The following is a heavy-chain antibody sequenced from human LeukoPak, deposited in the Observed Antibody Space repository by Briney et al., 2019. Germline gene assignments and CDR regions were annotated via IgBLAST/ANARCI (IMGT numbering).Heavy chain of an antibody. J-gene: IGHJ5*02. D-gene: IGHD2-2*01. Sequence: ASVKVSCKASGYTFTGYYMHWVRQAPGQGLEWMGRVNPNNGVPNYAQKFQGRVTMTRDTAISTFYMELSSLRSDDTAVYSCAREVGYSSSYYGRFDPWGQGTLVIVSS. CDR2: VNPNNGVP. CDR3: AREVGYSSSYYGRFDP. CDR1: GYTFTGYY. V-gene: IGHV1-2*06.